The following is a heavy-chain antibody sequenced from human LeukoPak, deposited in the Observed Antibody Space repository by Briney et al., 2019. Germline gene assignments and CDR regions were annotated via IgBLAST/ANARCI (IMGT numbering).Heavy chain of an antibody. CDR3: ARGAGYSGYDLGLYYFDY. V-gene: IGHV4-61*02. D-gene: IGHD5-12*01. Sequence: SQTLSLTCTVSGGSISSGSYYWSWIRQPAGKGLEWIGRIYTSGSTNYNPSLKSRVTMSVDTSKNQFSLKLSSVTAADTAVYYCARGAGYSGYDLGLYYFDYWGQGTLVTVSS. CDR1: GGSISSGSYY. J-gene: IGHJ4*02. CDR2: IYTSGST.